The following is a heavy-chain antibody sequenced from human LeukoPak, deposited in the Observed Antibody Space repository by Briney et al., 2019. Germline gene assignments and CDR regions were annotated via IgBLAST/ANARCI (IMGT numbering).Heavy chain of an antibody. CDR2: IYYSGNT. V-gene: IGHV4-59*01. CDR3: ARHRRIAARLRNWFDP. D-gene: IGHD6-6*01. J-gene: IGHJ5*02. CDR1: GGSISSYY. Sequence: SETLSLTYTVSGGSISSYYWNWIRQPPGKGLEWIGYIYYSGNTYYNPSLKSRVTISVDTSKNQFSLKLSSVTAADTAVYYCARHRRIAARLRNWFDPWGQGTLVTVSS.